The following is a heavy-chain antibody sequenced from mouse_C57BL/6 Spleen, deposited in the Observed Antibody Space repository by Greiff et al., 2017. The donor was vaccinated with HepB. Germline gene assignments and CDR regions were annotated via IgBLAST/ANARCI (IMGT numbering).Heavy chain of an antibody. CDR2: IYPSDSET. D-gene: IGHD3-3*01. CDR3: ARSWGHVAGFAY. Sequence: QVQLQQPGAELVRPGSSVKLSCKASGYTFTSYWMDWVKQRPGQGLEWIGNIYPSDSETHYNQKFKDKATLTVDISSSTAYMQLSSLTSEDSAVYYWARSWGHVAGFAYWGQGTLVTVSA. CDR1: GYTFTSYW. V-gene: IGHV1-61*01. J-gene: IGHJ3*01.